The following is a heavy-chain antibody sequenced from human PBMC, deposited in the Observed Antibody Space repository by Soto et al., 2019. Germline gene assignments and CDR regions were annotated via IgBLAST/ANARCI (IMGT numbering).Heavy chain of an antibody. CDR3: ASPTKPLYYYYGMDV. D-gene: IGHD1-1*01. CDR2: IIPIFGTA. Sequence: QVQLVQSGAEVKKPGSSVKVSCKASGGTFSSYAISWVRQAPGQGLEWMGGIIPIFGTANYAQKFQGRVTITADESTSTAYMELSTLRSEDTAVYYCASPTKPLYYYYGMDVWGQGTPVTVSS. J-gene: IGHJ6*02. CDR1: GGTFSSYA. V-gene: IGHV1-69*12.